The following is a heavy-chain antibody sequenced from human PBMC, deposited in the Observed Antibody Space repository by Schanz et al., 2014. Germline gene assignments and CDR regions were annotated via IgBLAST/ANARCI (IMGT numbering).Heavy chain of an antibody. CDR1: GFTFTTHS. Sequence: VQLVESGGGLVQPGGSLRLSCAASGFTFTTHSMTWVRQAPGKGLEWVSSISGSNSYIYYADTVKGRFTVSRDNARNSLYLHMNTLGSEDTAVYYCARDGVRFYHTYYMDVWGRGTTVTVSS. J-gene: IGHJ6*03. CDR2: ISGSNSYI. V-gene: IGHV3-21*01. CDR3: ARDGVRFYHTYYMDV. D-gene: IGHD2-8*01.